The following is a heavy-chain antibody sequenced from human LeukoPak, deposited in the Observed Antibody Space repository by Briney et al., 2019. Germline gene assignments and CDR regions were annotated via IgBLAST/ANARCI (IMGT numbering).Heavy chain of an antibody. CDR3: ARVVGQGTAMPSRDFFDY. V-gene: IGHV1-2*02. D-gene: IGHD2-2*01. CDR1: GSTFTGYC. Sequence: ASVKVSCKASGSTFTGYCLHWVRQAPGQGPEWMGWISPNTGDTNYAQKFQGRVTMTRDTSITTAYMELSSLRSDDTAMYYCARVVGQGTAMPSRDFFDYWGQGTLVIVSS. J-gene: IGHJ4*02. CDR2: ISPNTGDT.